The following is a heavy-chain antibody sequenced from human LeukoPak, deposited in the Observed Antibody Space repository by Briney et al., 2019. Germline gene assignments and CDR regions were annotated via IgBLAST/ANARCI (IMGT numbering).Heavy chain of an antibody. CDR2: INAGNGNT. CDR3: ARTTRSWYEDNDAFDI. CDR1: AYTFTIYT. J-gene: IGHJ3*02. D-gene: IGHD6-13*01. V-gene: IGHV1-3*01. Sequence: GASVKVSCKASAYTFTIYTIHWVRQAPGQRLEWMGWINAGNGNTRYSQNFQGRVTITRDTSATTAYMGLSSLRSEDTAVYYCARTTRSWYEDNDAFDIWGQGTTVTVSS.